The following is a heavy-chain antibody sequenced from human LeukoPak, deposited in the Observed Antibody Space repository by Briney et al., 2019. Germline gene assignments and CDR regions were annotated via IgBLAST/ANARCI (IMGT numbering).Heavy chain of an antibody. CDR3: ANLAYYDFWSGYFSHGFERTDY. CDR2: ISGSGGST. D-gene: IGHD3-3*01. V-gene: IGHV3-23*01. J-gene: IGHJ4*02. Sequence: HASETLSLTCTISGVSIFSSYWNWVRQPPGKGLEWVSAISGSGGSTYYADSVKGRFTISRDNSKNTLYLQMNSLRAEDTAVYYCANLAYYDFWSGYFSHGFERTDYWGQGTLVTVSS. CDR1: GVSIFSSY.